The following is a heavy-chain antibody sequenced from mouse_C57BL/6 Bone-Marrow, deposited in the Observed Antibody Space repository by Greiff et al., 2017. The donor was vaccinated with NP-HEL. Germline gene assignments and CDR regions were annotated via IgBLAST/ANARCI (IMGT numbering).Heavy chain of an antibody. V-gene: IGHV5-16*01. CDR2: INYDGSST. CDR1: GFTFSDYY. CDR3: ARETLYYDFDY. Sequence: EVKLMESEGGLVQPGSSMKLSCTASGFTFSDYYMAWVRQVPEKGLEWVANINYDGSSTYYLDSLKSRFIISRDNAKNILYLQMSSLKSEDTATYYCARETLYYDFDYWGQGTTLTVSS. J-gene: IGHJ2*01. D-gene: IGHD2-1*01.